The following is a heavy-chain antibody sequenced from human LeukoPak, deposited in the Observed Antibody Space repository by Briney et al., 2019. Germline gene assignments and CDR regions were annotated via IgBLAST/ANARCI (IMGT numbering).Heavy chain of an antibody. J-gene: IGHJ3*02. Sequence: SETLSLTCTVSGGSVSSGSYYGSWIRQPPGKGLEWLGYIYYSGSTNYNPSLKSRVTISGDTSKNQFSPKLSSVTAADTAVYYCARVRDGYNSEPYDAFDIWGQGTMVTVSS. CDR2: IYYSGST. CDR3: ARVRDGYNSEPYDAFDI. D-gene: IGHD5-24*01. V-gene: IGHV4-61*01. CDR1: GGSVSSGSYY.